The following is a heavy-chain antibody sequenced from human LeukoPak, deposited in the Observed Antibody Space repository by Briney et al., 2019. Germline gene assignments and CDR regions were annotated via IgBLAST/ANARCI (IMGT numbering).Heavy chain of an antibody. D-gene: IGHD6-19*01. J-gene: IGHJ5*02. CDR1: GGSISSSSYY. V-gene: IGHV4-39*01. CDR3: ARHRPWQWGVNWVDP. CDR2: IYYSGST. Sequence: KTSETLSLTCTVSGGSISSSSYYWGWIRQPPGKGLEWIGSIYYSGSTYYNPSLKSRGTISVDTSKNQFSLKLSSVTAADMAVYYCARHRPWQWGVNWVDPWGQGTLVTVSS.